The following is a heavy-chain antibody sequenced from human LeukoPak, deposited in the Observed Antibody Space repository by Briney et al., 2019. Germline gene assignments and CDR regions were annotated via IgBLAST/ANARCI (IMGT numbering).Heavy chain of an antibody. CDR3: ARVYSNYGHYDY. J-gene: IGHJ4*02. D-gene: IGHD4-11*01. V-gene: IGHV4-4*07. CDR2: IYTSGST. CDR1: GGSISSYY. Sequence: SETLSLTCTVSGGSISSYYWSWIRQPAGKGLERIGRIYTSGSTNYNPSLKSRVTMSVDTSKNQFSLKLSSVTAADTAVYYCARVYSNYGHYDYWGQGTLVTVSS.